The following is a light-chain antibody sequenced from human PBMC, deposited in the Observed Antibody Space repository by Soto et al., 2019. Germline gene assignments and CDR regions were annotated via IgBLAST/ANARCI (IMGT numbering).Light chain of an antibody. CDR3: SSYTRSSTVV. J-gene: IGLJ2*01. CDR1: SRDVGGYKY. Sequence: QSALTQPASVSGSPGQSITISCTGSSRDVGGYKYVSWYQQNPGKAPKLMIYEVTNRPSGVSNRFSGSKSGNTASLTISGLQAEDEADYYCSSYTRSSTVVFGGGTKLTVL. V-gene: IGLV2-14*01. CDR2: EVT.